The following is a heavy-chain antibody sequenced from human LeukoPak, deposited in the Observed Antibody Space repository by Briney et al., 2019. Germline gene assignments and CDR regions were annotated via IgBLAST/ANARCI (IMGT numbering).Heavy chain of an antibody. J-gene: IGHJ4*02. D-gene: IGHD3-10*01. CDR1: GYTFTFYY. CDR2: INPNSGGT. CDR3: ARDVYYYGSGSYYNPLGY. V-gene: IGHV1-2*02. Sequence: GASVNVSCKASGYTFTFYYMHWVRQAPGQGLEWMGWINPNSGGTNYAQKFQGRVTMTRDTSTSTVYMELSSLRSEDTAVYYCARDVYYYGSGSYYNPLGYWGQGTLVTVSS.